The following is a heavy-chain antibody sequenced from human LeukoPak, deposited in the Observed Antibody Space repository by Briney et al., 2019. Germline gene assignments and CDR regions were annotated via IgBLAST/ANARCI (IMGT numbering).Heavy chain of an antibody. CDR2: IDYSGGI. CDR3: ARRGGDDILTGYYVESWFDP. V-gene: IGHV4-39*01. Sequence: PSETLSLTCGVSGGSISSGSYSWVWIRQPPGKGLEWIGTIDYSGGISYKLSLRSRVTISVDTPKNQFSLKVTSVTAADTAVYYCARRGGDDILTGYYVESWFDPWGQGTLVTVSS. J-gene: IGHJ5*02. D-gene: IGHD3-9*01. CDR1: GGSISSGSYS.